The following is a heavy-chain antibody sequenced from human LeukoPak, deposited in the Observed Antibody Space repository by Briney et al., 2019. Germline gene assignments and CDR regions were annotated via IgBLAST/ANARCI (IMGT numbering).Heavy chain of an antibody. Sequence: ASVKVSCKASVYTFTGHYMHWLRQAPGQGREWMGWINPNSGGTNYAQKFQGRVTMTRDTSISTAYMELSRLRSDNTAVYYCARELSGGYSYGYDYWGQGTLVTVSS. V-gene: IGHV1-2*02. D-gene: IGHD5-18*01. CDR3: ARELSGGYSYGYDY. CDR2: INPNSGGT. CDR1: VYTFTGHY. J-gene: IGHJ4*02.